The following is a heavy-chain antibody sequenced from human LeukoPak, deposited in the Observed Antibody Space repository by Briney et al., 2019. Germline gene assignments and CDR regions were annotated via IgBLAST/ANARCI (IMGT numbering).Heavy chain of an antibody. CDR3: ARDYYDSSGYTLRAN. V-gene: IGHV3-7*01. CDR2: INQGGRDT. D-gene: IGHD3-22*01. CDR1: GFTFNTFW. Sequence: GGSLRLSCEASGFTFNTFWMSWVRQAPGKGLEWVANINQGGRDTNYVDSVKGRFTIARDDAKNSLYLQMNSLRAEDTAVYYCARDYYDSSGYTLRANWGQGTQVTVSS. J-gene: IGHJ4*02.